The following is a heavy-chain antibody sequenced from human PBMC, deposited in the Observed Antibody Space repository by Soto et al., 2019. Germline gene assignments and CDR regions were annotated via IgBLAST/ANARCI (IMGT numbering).Heavy chain of an antibody. V-gene: IGHV3-23*01. CDR1: EFTFSNYA. CDR3: AKDPQQLIVYFDY. J-gene: IGHJ4*02. CDR2: ISDNGGTT. Sequence: PGGSLRLSCAASEFTFSNYAMSWVRQAPGKGLEWVSSISDNGGTTYYADSVKGRFTISRDNSKNTLYLQMNSLRAEDTAVYYGAKDPQQLIVYFDYWCQGTQVTVS. D-gene: IGHD6-13*01.